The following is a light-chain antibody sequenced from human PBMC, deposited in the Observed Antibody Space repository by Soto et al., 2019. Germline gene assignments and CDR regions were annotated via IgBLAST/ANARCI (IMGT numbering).Light chain of an antibody. CDR1: QSVSSSY. V-gene: IGKV3-20*01. CDR2: GAS. Sequence: IVLTQSPGTLSLSPGERATLSCRASQSVSSSYLAWYQQKPGQAPSLLIYGASSRATGVPDRFSGSASGTDFTLTISRLELEDFAVYYCQQYGRSPYTFGQGTMLGIK. CDR3: QQYGRSPYT. J-gene: IGKJ2*01.